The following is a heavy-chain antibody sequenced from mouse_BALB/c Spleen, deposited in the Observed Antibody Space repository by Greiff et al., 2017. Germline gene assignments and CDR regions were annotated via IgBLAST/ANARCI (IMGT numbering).Heavy chain of an antibody. D-gene: IGHD1-1*01. Sequence: EVQLQESGPDLVKPSQSLSLTCTVTGYSITSGYSWHWIRQFPGNKLEWMGYIHYRGSTNYNPSLKSRISITRDPTKNQFFLQLNSVTTEDTAKYYCATPYGRSYLDYWGQGTTRTVAS. CDR3: ATPYGRSYLDY. CDR1: GYSITSGYS. CDR2: IHYRGST. J-gene: IGHJ2*01. V-gene: IGHV3-1*02.